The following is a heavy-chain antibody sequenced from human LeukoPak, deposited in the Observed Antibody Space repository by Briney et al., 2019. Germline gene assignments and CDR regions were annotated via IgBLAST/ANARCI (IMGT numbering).Heavy chain of an antibody. CDR1: GFTFSRYW. J-gene: IGHJ3*02. V-gene: IGHV3-7*04. CDR2: IKQDGSEK. CDR3: ARNDKGAFDI. D-gene: IGHD3-9*01. Sequence: GGSLRLSCAASGFTFSRYWMSWVRQAPGKGLEWVANIKQDGSEKYYVDSVKGRFTISKDNAEDSLYLQMNSLRAEDTAVYYCARNDKGAFDIWGQGTMVTVSS.